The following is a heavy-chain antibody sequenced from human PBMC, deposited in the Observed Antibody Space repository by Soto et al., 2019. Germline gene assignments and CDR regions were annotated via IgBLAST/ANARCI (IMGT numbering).Heavy chain of an antibody. Sequence: GGSLRLSCAASGFTFDDYAMHWVRQAPGKGLEWVSGISWNSGSIGYADSVKGRFTISRDNAKNSLYLQMNSLRAEDTALYYCAKAPGYSGYDLFDYWGQGTLVTVSS. D-gene: IGHD5-12*01. CDR3: AKAPGYSGYDLFDY. V-gene: IGHV3-9*01. CDR2: ISWNSGSI. CDR1: GFTFDDYA. J-gene: IGHJ4*02.